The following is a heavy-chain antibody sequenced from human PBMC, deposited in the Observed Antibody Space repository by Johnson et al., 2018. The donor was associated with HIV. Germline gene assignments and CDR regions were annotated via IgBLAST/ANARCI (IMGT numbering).Heavy chain of an antibody. CDR3: ARDGMIEGTFDI. J-gene: IGHJ3*02. CDR1: GFTFNRYG. CDR2: ISHDESIE. V-gene: IGHV3-30*03. D-gene: IGHD3-22*01. Sequence: QVQLVESGGGVVQPGGSLRLSCAASGFTFNRYGMHWVRQAPGKGLEWVAFISHDESIEYYVDSVKGRFTISRDNPWNTLYLQMNNLTSEDTAVYYCARDGMIEGTFDIWGQGTMVTVSS.